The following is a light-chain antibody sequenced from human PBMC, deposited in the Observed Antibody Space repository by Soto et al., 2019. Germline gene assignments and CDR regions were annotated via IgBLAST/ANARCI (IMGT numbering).Light chain of an antibody. CDR3: QSYDSSLSGPNYV. V-gene: IGLV2-14*01. CDR1: SSDVGGYNY. Sequence: QSALTQPASVSGSPGQSITISCTGTSSDVGGYNYVSWYQQHPGKAPKLMIYEVSNRPSGVPDRFSGSKSGTSASLAITGLQAEDEADYYCQSYDSSLSGPNYVFGTGTKLTVL. J-gene: IGLJ1*01. CDR2: EVS.